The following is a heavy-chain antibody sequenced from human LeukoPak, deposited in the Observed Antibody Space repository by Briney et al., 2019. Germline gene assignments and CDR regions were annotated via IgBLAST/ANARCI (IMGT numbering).Heavy chain of an antibody. D-gene: IGHD2-21*02. Sequence: GASVKVSCKXSGYTFTSYGISWVRQAPGQGLEWMGWISAYNGNTNYSQKLQGRVTMTTDTSTSTAYMELRSLRSDDTAVYYCARVPPFCSGGDCYYWYFDLWGRGTLVTVSS. CDR2: ISAYNGNT. J-gene: IGHJ2*01. CDR1: GYTFTSYG. CDR3: ARVPPFCSGGDCYYWYFDL. V-gene: IGHV1-18*01.